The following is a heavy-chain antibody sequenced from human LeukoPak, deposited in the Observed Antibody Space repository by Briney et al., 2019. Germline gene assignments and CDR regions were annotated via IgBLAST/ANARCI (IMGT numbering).Heavy chain of an antibody. Sequence: AGSLRLSCAASGFTFSSYSMNWVRQAPGKGLEWVSSISSSNSYIYYADSVKGRFTISRDNAKNSLYLQMNSLRAEDTAVYYCARVPKGYQTYGMDVWGQGTTVTVSS. CDR1: GFTFSSYS. CDR2: ISSSNSYI. D-gene: IGHD2-2*01. CDR3: ARVPKGYQTYGMDV. J-gene: IGHJ6*02. V-gene: IGHV3-21*01.